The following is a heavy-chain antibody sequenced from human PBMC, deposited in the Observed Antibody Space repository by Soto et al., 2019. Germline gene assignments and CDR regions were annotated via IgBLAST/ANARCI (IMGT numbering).Heavy chain of an antibody. CDR1: GFTFSSYA. CDR2: ISGSGGST. J-gene: IGHJ4*02. D-gene: IGHD6-19*01. V-gene: IGHV3-23*01. CDR3: ARRSSGSYFDY. Sequence: EVQLLESGGGFVQPGGSLRLSSAASGFTFSSYAMSWVRQAPGKGLEWVSVISGSGGSTYYADSVKGRFTISRDNSKNTLYLQMNSLRAEDTAVYYCARRSSGSYFDYWGQGTLVTVSS.